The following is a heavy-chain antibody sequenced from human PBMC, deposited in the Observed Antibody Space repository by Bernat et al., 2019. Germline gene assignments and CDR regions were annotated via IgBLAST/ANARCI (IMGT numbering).Heavy chain of an antibody. CDR3: AGELGGDYGDYHYYGMDV. CDR1: GFTFSSYG. V-gene: IGHV3-33*01. CDR2: IWYDGSNK. J-gene: IGHJ6*02. Sequence: QVQLVESGGGVVQPGRSLRLSCAASGFTFSSYGMHWVRQAPGKGLEWVAGIWYDGSNKYYADSVKGRFTISRDNSKNTLYLQMNSLRAEDTAVYYCAGELGGDYGDYHYYGMDVWGQGTTVTVSS. D-gene: IGHD4-17*01.